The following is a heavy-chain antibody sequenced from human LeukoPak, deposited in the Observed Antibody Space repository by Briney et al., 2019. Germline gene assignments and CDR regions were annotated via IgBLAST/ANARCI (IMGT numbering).Heavy chain of an antibody. V-gene: IGHV3-20*04. J-gene: IGHJ4*02. CDR2: INRNGGST. D-gene: IGHD2-8*01. Sequence: GGSLRLSCEASGFTFDDYGMSWVRQPPGKGLEWVSGINRNGGSTDYADSVKGRFTISRNNAKNSHFLQMNSLRVEDTALYYCARGFRNGPFDCWGQGTLVTVSS. CDR1: GFTFDDYG. CDR3: ARGFRNGPFDC.